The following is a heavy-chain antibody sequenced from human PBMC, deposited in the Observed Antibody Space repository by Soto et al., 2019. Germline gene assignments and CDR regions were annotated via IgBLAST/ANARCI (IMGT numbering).Heavy chain of an antibody. CDR1: GYTFSKYG. CDR2: ISANNGNT. J-gene: IGHJ4*02. Sequence: GASVKVSCKASGYTFSKYGMSWVRQAPGQGLEWMGWISANNGNTNYAQKLQGRVTMTTDTSTSTAYMELRSLRSDDTAVYYCARDFESGSPDYWGQGTLVTVSS. V-gene: IGHV1-18*01. CDR3: ARDFESGSPDY. D-gene: IGHD1-26*01.